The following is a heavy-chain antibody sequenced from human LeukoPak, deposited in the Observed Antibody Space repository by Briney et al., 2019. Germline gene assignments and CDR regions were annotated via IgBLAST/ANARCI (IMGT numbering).Heavy chain of an antibody. D-gene: IGHD5-24*01. Sequence: PGGSLRLSLAASGFTFSSYEMNWVRQAPGKGLGWVSYISSSGSTIYYADSVKGRFTISRDNAKNSLYLQMNSLRAEDTAVYYCARERDATYYFDYWGQGTLVTVSS. CDR2: ISSSGSTI. CDR1: GFTFSSYE. J-gene: IGHJ4*02. CDR3: ARERDATYYFDY. V-gene: IGHV3-48*03.